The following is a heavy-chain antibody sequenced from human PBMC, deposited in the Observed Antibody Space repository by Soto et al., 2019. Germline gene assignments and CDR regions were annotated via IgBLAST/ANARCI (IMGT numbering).Heavy chain of an antibody. CDR1: GFTVSSNY. CDR3: AQGTTIVRGLAFDI. V-gene: IGHV3-53*01. CDR2: IYSGGST. D-gene: IGHD3-10*01. Sequence: GGSLRLSCAASGFTVSSNYMSWVRQAPGKGLEWVSVIYSGGSTYYADSVKGRFTISRDNSKNTLYLQMNSLRAEDTAVYYCAQGTTIVRGLAFDIWGQGTMVTVSS. J-gene: IGHJ3*02.